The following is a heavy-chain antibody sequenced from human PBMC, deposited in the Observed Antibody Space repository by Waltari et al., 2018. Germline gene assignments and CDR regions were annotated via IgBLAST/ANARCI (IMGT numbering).Heavy chain of an antibody. CDR1: GYIFSNYG. CDR2: IYPYNGNT. CDR3: ARADVDSSTFGGF. J-gene: IGHJ4*02. V-gene: IGHV1-18*01. Sequence: QLVQSGAEVKKPGASVKVSCKASGYIFSNYGITWVRKAPGQGLEWMGWIYPYNGNTNYEQNFQGRVTMTTDTSTTTAYMEIRGLGSDDTAIYYCARADVDSSTFGGFWGQGTLVTVSS. D-gene: IGHD6-13*01.